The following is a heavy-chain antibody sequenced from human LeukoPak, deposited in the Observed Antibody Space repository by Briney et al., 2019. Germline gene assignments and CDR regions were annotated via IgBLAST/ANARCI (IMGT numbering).Heavy chain of an antibody. D-gene: IGHD3-16*02. Sequence: PGGSLRLSCAASGFTFSSYAMSWVRQAPGKGLEWVSAISGSGGSTYYADSVKGRFTISRDNSKNTLYLQMNSLRAEDTAVYYCVYDYIWGSYCSAYYFDYWGQGTLVTVSS. CDR2: ISGSGGST. CDR3: VYDYIWGSYCSAYYFDY. V-gene: IGHV3-23*01. CDR1: GFTFSSYA. J-gene: IGHJ4*02.